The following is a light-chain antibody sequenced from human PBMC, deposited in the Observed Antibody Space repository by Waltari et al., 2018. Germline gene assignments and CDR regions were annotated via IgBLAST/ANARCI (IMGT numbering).Light chain of an antibody. J-gene: IGLJ2*01. V-gene: IGLV2-11*01. CDR2: DVT. CDR3: CSYAGSYTHVV. Sequence: QSALTQPRSVSGSPGQSVTISCTGTSSDVGGYDYVSWYQHHPGQAPKLMICDVTKRTSWVPDRFSGSKSGNTASLTISGLQAEDEADYYCCSYAGSYTHVVFGGGTKLTVL. CDR1: SSDVGGYDY.